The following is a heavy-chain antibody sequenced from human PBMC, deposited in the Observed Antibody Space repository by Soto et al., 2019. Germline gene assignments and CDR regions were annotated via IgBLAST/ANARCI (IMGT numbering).Heavy chain of an antibody. D-gene: IGHD5-18*01. V-gene: IGHV3-48*02. J-gene: IGHJ4*02. CDR2: ISSSSSTI. CDR1: GFTFSSYS. Sequence: GGSLRLSCAASGFTFSSYSMNWVRQAPGKGLEWVSYISSSSSTIYYADSVKGRFTISRDNAKNSLYLQMNSLRDEDTAVYYCARDFVVSFVDTAMVRFDYWGQGTLVTVSS. CDR3: ARDFVVSFVDTAMVRFDY.